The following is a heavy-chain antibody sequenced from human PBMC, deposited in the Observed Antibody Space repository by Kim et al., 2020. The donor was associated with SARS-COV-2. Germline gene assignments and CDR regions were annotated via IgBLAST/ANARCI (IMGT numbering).Heavy chain of an antibody. CDR3: ARGKGPVRGSVDY. V-gene: IGHV4-39*07. CDR2: IYYSGST. CDR1: GGSISSSSYY. D-gene: IGHD3-10*01. J-gene: IGHJ4*02. Sequence: SETLSLTCTVSGGSISSSSYYWGWIRQPPGKGLEWIGSIYYSGSTYYNPSLKSRVTISVDTSKNQFSLKLSSVTAADTAVYYCARGKGPVRGSVDYWGQGTLVTVSS.